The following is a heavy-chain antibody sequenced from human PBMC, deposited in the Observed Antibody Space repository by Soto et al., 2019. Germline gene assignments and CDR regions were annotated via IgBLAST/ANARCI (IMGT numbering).Heavy chain of an antibody. V-gene: IGHV2-5*02. D-gene: IGHD3-16*02. J-gene: IGHJ6*03. CDR2: IYWDDDK. Sequence: GSGPTLVNPTQTLTLTCTFSGFSLSTSGLGVGWIRQPPGEALEWLALIYWDDDKRYSPSLKSRLTITKDTSKNQVVLTMTNMDPVDTATYYCAHVPNLFSRKHLGELSPYYMDVWGKGTTVTVSS. CDR1: GFSLSTSGLG. CDR3: AHVPNLFSRKHLGELSPYYMDV.